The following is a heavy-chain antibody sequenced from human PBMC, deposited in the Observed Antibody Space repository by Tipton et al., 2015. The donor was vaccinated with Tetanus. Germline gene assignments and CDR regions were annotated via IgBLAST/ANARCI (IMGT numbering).Heavy chain of an antibody. D-gene: IGHD5-18*01. CDR3: ARQKRGYSYGAFDY. Sequence: TLSLTCTVSGDSISSRNSYWGWIRQPPGKGLEWVGYIHYSGDTNYNYNPSLQSRLTISVDTSKNQFSLKLSSVTAADTAVYYCARQKRGYSYGAFDYWGQGTLVTVSS. CDR2: IHYSGDT. J-gene: IGHJ4*02. V-gene: IGHV4-39*01. CDR1: GDSISSRNSY.